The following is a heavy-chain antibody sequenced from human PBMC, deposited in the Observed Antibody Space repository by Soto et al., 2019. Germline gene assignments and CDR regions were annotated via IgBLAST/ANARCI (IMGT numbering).Heavy chain of an antibody. J-gene: IGHJ4*02. Sequence: EVQVLDSGGGLVQPGGSLRLSCAASGFTFNNYAMNWVRQAPGKGLEWVATISATGGSTYYADSVKGRFTISRDNSKNTLYLQMKGLRVEDTAVYSCAKDRLAGNFDYWGQGTQVTVSS. CDR3: AKDRLAGNFDY. CDR2: ISATGGST. CDR1: GFTFNNYA. V-gene: IGHV3-23*01.